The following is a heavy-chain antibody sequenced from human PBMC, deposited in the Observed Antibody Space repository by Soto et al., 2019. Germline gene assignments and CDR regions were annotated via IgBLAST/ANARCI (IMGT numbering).Heavy chain of an antibody. V-gene: IGHV6-1*01. J-gene: IGHJ6*02. CDR3: AREGYSSSSGYYYYGMDV. CDR1: GYSVSSNSAA. Sequence: SQTLSLTCAISGYSVSSNSAAWNWIRQSPSRGLEWLGRTYYRSKWYNDYAVSVKSRITINPDTSKNQFSLQLNSVTPEDTAVYYRAREGYSSSSGYYYYGMDVWGQGTTVTV. D-gene: IGHD6-6*01. CDR2: TYYRSKWYN.